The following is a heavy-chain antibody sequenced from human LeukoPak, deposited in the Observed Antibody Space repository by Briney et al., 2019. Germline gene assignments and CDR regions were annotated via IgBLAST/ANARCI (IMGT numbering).Heavy chain of an antibody. V-gene: IGHV3-21*01. CDR1: GFTFSSYS. CDR3: ARVCWSTGAFDI. CDR2: ISSSSSYI. D-gene: IGHD2-8*02. J-gene: IGHJ3*02. Sequence: GGSLRLSCAASGFTFSSYSMNWVRQAPGKGLEWVSSISSSSSYIYYADSVKGRFTISRDNAKNSLYLQMNSLRAEDTAVYYCARVCWSTGAFDIWGQGTMVTVSS.